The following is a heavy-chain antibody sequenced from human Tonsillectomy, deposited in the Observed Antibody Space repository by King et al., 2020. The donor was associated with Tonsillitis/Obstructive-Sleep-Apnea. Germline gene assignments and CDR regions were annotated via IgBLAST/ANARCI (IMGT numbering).Heavy chain of an antibody. J-gene: IGHJ4*02. D-gene: IGHD5-18*01. CDR1: GFSLTTSGVG. CDR2: IYWGDDK. Sequence: TLKESGPTLVKPTQTLTLTCTFSGFSLTTSGVGVGWIRQPPGKALEWLALIYWGDDKRYSPSLKSRLPITRDTSKNQVVLKMTNMDPVDTATYYCAHRVDTFDYWGQGTLVTVSS. V-gene: IGHV2-5*02. CDR3: AHRVDTFDY.